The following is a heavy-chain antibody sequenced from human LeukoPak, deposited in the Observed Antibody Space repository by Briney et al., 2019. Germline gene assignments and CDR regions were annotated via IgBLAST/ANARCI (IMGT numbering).Heavy chain of an antibody. V-gene: IGHV3-53*01. J-gene: IGHJ4*02. CDR1: GFTVSSNY. CDR3: ARDSEYISGWYSFDY. Sequence: GGSLRLSCAASGFTVSSNYMSWVRQAPGKGLEWVSVIYSGGSTYYADSVKGRFTISRDNSKNTLYLQMNSLRAEDTAVYYCARDSEYISGWYSFDYWGQGTLVTVSS. D-gene: IGHD6-19*01. CDR2: IYSGGST.